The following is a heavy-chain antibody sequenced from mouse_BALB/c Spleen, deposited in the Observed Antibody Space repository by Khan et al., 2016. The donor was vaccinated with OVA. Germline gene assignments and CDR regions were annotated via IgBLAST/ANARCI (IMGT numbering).Heavy chain of an antibody. CDR1: GFSLTGYG. J-gene: IGHJ4*01. D-gene: IGHD2-10*01. CDR2: IWGDGTT. Sequence: QVQLKESGPGLVAPSQGLSITCTVSGFSLTGYGVNWVRQPPGKGLEWLAMIWGDGTTDYNLALKSRLSISKDNSKSHVFLKMNSLQTDDTARYYCARAYYGNYREAMDYWGQGTSVTVSS. V-gene: IGHV2-6-7*01. CDR3: ARAYYGNYREAMDY.